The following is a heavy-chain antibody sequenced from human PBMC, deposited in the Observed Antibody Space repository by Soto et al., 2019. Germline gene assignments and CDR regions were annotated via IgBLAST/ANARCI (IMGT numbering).Heavy chain of an antibody. CDR2: IYHSGST. CDR3: ARLLNNSGYGLDV. Sequence: SETLSLTCAVSGDSISSNNWWYWVRQSPGKGLEWIGEIYHSGSTKYNPSLESRVTMSVDTSKNQFSLKLTSVTAADTAVYYCARLLNNSGYGLDVWGQGTTVTVYS. CDR1: GDSISSNNW. J-gene: IGHJ6*02. V-gene: IGHV4-4*02. D-gene: IGHD3-22*01.